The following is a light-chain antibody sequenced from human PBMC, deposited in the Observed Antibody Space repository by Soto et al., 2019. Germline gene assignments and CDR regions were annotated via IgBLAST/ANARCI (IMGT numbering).Light chain of an antibody. Sequence: QSALTQPASVSGSPGQSITISCTGTSSDVGSYNYVSWYQQHPGKAPKLMIFEVSNRPSGVSNRFSGSKSGNTASLTISGLQAEDEADYYCSSYSSSNTLYAFGTGTKVTVL. CDR2: EVS. CDR3: SSYSSSNTLYA. J-gene: IGLJ1*01. V-gene: IGLV2-14*01. CDR1: SSDVGSYNY.